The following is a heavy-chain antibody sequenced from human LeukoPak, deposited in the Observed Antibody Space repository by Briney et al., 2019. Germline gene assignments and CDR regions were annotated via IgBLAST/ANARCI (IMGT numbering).Heavy chain of an antibody. CDR2: ISSSSSYI. CDR1: GFTFSSYS. D-gene: IGHD4-17*01. Sequence: GGSLRLSCAASGFTFSSYSMNWVRQAPGKGLEWVSSISSSSSYIYYADSVKGRFTISRDNAKNSLYLQMSSLRAEDTAVYYCARAGAAGDYQYYYYGMDVWGQGTTVTVSS. CDR3: ARAGAAGDYQYYYYGMDV. V-gene: IGHV3-21*01. J-gene: IGHJ6*02.